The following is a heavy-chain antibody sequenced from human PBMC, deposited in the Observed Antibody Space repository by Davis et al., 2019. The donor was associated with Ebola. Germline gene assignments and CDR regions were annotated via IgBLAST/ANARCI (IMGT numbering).Heavy chain of an antibody. CDR1: GYTFTSQY. CDR2: INPRDGTT. CDR3: AKVHDYGEYLAY. V-gene: IGHV1-46*01. D-gene: IGHD4-17*01. Sequence: ASVKVSCKASGYTFTSQYIHWVLQAPGQGLEWMGMINPRDGTTTYTQKLQGRVTLTRDTSTSTVYMDLISLRSEDTAVYFCAKVHDYGEYLAYWGQGALVTVSS. J-gene: IGHJ4*02.